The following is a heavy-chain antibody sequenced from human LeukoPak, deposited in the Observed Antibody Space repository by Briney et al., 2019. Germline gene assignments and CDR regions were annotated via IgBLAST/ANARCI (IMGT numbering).Heavy chain of an antibody. CDR1: GFTFSSYS. J-gene: IGHJ4*02. D-gene: IGHD5-12*01. CDR3: ARVGSSGYDFNY. Sequence: TGGSLRLSCAASGFTFSSYSMTWVRQAPGKGLEWVSSISSSSSYIYYADSVKGRFTISRDNAKNSLYLQMNSLRAEDTAVYYCARVGSSGYDFNYWGQGTLVTVSS. CDR2: ISSSSSYI. V-gene: IGHV3-21*01.